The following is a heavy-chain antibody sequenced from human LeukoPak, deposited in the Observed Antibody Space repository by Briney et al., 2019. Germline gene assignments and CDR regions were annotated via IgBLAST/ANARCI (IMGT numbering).Heavy chain of an antibody. CDR1: GFTFTNAW. CDR2: IKSKTDGETT. Sequence: GGSLRLSCADSGFTFTNAWMSRVRQAPGKGLEWVGRIKSKTDGETTNYAEPVRGRFTISRDDSKSGVYRQMNSLKIEDTAVYYCTTDLGTYYHGSQRLIPIDYWGQGTLVTVSS. J-gene: IGHJ4*02. D-gene: IGHD3-10*01. CDR3: TTDLGTYYHGSQRLIPIDY. V-gene: IGHV3-15*01.